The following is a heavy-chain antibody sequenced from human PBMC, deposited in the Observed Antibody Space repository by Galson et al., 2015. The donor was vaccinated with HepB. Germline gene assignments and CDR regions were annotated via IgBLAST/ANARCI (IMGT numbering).Heavy chain of an antibody. Sequence: SVKVSCKASGGTFSSYAISWVRQAPGQGLEWMGGIIPIFGTANYAQKFQGRVTITADESTSTAYMELSSLRSEDTAVYYCASRGRNTYYYDSSGRTAAFDIWGQGTMVTVSS. J-gene: IGHJ3*02. V-gene: IGHV1-69*13. CDR1: GGTFSSYA. CDR3: ASRGRNTYYYDSSGRTAAFDI. D-gene: IGHD3-22*01. CDR2: IIPIFGTA.